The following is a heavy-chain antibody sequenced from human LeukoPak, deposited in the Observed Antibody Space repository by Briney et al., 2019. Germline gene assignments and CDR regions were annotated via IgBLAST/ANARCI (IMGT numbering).Heavy chain of an antibody. Sequence: PGGSLRLSCAASGFTVSSNYMSWVHQAPGKGLEWVSVIYSGGSTYYADSVKGRFTISRENSKNTLYLQMNSLRAEDTAVYYCARGYGPEYFQHWGQGTLVTVSS. D-gene: IGHD5-18*01. CDR1: GFTVSSNY. V-gene: IGHV3-53*01. CDR2: IYSGGST. J-gene: IGHJ1*01. CDR3: ARGYGPEYFQH.